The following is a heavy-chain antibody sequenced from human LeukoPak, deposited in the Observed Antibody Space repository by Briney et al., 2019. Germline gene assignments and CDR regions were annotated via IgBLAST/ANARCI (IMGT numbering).Heavy chain of an antibody. CDR1: GFIFSSYW. CDR3: ARAPATNEWRCMDY. CDR2: IKQDGSEK. J-gene: IGHJ4*02. V-gene: IGHV3-7*01. D-gene: IGHD2-8*02. Sequence: GGSLRLSCAASGFIFSSYWMIWVRQAPGKGLEWVANIKQDGSEKYYVDSVKGRFTISRDNAKNSLYLQMNSLRAEDTAVYYCARAPATNEWRCMDYWGQGTLVTVSS.